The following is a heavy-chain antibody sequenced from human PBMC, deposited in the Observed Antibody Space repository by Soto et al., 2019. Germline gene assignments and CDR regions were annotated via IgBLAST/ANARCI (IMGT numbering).Heavy chain of an antibody. J-gene: IGHJ3*02. CDR2: IHAGNGYT. CDR1: GYTFDNYA. CDR3: ARVQYSGYDFKPAFDI. D-gene: IGHD5-12*01. V-gene: IGHV1-3*01. Sequence: QVQLVQSGAQVKKPGASVKVSCKASGYTFDNYALHWVRQAPGRRLEWMGWIHAGNGYTKYSQRFQGRVTITRDTSASTVHMDLSSLRSEDTALYYCARVQYSGYDFKPAFDIWGQATMVTLSS.